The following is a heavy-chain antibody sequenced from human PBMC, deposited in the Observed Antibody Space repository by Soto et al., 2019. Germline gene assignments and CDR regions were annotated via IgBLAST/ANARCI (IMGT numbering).Heavy chain of an antibody. J-gene: IGHJ5*02. V-gene: IGHV4-34*01. Sequence: SETLSLTCGVYGGSFSRYYWNWIRQPQGKGLEWLGEINHSGSTNYNPSLESRVTISLDTSKTQFSLKLTSVTAADTAVYYCARGEGRLVGTWFDPWGQGTLVTVCS. CDR2: INHSGST. CDR1: GGSFSRYY. CDR3: ARGEGRLVGTWFDP. D-gene: IGHD5-12*01.